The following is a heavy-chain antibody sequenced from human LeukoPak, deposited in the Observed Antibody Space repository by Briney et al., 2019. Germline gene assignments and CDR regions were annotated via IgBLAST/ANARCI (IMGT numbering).Heavy chain of an antibody. V-gene: IGHV1-69*04. CDR1: GGTFSSYA. D-gene: IGHD1-26*01. CDR3: GRWGVISGYFDY. CDR2: IIPILGIA. J-gene: IGHJ4*02. Sequence: SVKVSCKASGGTFSSYAISWVRQAPGQGLEWMGRIIPILGIANYALKFQGRVTITADKSTSTAYMELSSLRSEDTAVYYCGRWGVISGYFDYWGQGTLVTVSS.